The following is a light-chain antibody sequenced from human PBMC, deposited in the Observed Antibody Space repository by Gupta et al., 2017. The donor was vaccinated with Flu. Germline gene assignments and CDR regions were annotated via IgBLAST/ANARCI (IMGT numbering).Light chain of an antibody. CDR3: SSYAGSLYV. CDR1: SSDVGGYTH. Sequence: QSVTTSCTGTSSDVGGYTHFSRHHQHPANAPKLIIYEVSNRPSGVPDRFSGSKSGNTASLTVSGLQAEDEADYYCSSYAGSLYVFGTGTKVTVL. CDR2: EVS. V-gene: IGLV2-8*01. J-gene: IGLJ1*01.